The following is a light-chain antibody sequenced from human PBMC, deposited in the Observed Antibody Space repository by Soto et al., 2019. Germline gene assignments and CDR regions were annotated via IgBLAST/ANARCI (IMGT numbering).Light chain of an antibody. J-gene: IGKJ2*01. V-gene: IGKV3-15*01. CDR1: QSVSRN. CDR3: QQYNNWPYT. Sequence: EIVMTQSPATLSVSPGERATLSCRASQSVSRNLDWYQQKPGQAPRLLIYGASTRATGIPARFSGSGSGTEFTLTISSQQSEDFAVYDCQQYNNWPYTCGQGTKLEIK. CDR2: GAS.